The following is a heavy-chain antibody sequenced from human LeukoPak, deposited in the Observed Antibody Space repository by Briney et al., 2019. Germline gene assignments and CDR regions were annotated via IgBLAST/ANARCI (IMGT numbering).Heavy chain of an antibody. Sequence: PGGSLRLSCAASGFTFSSYGMHWVRQAPGKGLEWVAVISYDGSNKYYADSVKGRFTISRDNSKNTLYLQMNSLRAEDTAVYYCAKGIYGGDGYYFDYWGQGTLVTVSS. D-gene: IGHD4-23*01. CDR3: AKGIYGGDGYYFDY. CDR1: GFTFSSYG. J-gene: IGHJ4*02. CDR2: ISYDGSNK. V-gene: IGHV3-30*18.